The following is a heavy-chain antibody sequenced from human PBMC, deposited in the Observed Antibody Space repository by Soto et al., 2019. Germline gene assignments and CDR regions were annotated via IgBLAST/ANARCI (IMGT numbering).Heavy chain of an antibody. CDR3: AGVVQTKTRYYYYAMDV. Sequence: SETLSLTCTVSGGSISSYYWSWIRQPAGKGLEWIGRIYTSGSTNYNPSLKSRVTMSVDTSKNQFSLKLSSVTAADTAVYYCAGVVQTKTRYYYYAMDVWGQGTTVTVSS. CDR2: IYTSGST. J-gene: IGHJ6*02. CDR1: GGSISSYY. V-gene: IGHV4-4*07. D-gene: IGHD2-8*01.